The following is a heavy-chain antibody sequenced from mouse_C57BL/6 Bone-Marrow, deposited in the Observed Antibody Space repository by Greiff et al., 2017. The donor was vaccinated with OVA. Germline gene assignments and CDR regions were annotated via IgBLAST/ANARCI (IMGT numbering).Heavy chain of an antibody. Sequence: VQLKESGAELVRPGASVKLSCKASGYTFTDYYINWVKQRPGQGLEWIARIYPGSGNTYYNEKFKGKATLTAEKSSSTAYMQLSSLTSEDSAVYFCAFYYYGSSPDYYAMDYWGQGTSVTVSS. J-gene: IGHJ4*01. CDR1: GYTFTDYY. D-gene: IGHD1-1*01. CDR3: AFYYYGSSPDYYAMDY. CDR2: IYPGSGNT. V-gene: IGHV1-76*01.